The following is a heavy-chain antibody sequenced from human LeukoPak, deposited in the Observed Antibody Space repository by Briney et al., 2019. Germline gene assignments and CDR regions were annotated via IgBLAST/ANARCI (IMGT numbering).Heavy chain of an antibody. Sequence: SETLSLTWTISGXSISSSGYYWGWIRQPPGKGLEWIGSIYYSGTTYYNPSLKSRVTISVDTSKNQFSLKLSSVTAADTAVYYCARHKSSSSEFDPWGQGTLVTVSS. D-gene: IGHD6-6*01. J-gene: IGHJ5*02. V-gene: IGHV4-39*01. CDR1: GXSISSSGYY. CDR2: IYYSGTT. CDR3: ARHKSSSSEFDP.